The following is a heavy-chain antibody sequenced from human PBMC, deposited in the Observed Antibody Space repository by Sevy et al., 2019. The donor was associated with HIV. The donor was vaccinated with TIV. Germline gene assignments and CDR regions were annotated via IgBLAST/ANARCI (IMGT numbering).Heavy chain of an antibody. CDR2: ISRGGRII. J-gene: IGHJ4*02. CDR1: GFSFSDYY. D-gene: IGHD6-25*01. V-gene: IGHV3-11*01. Sequence: GGSLRLTCATSGFSFSDYYMSWIRQAPGKGLEWISYISRGGRIIYYADSVKGRFTISRDNTNNSLYLRMNSLRAEDTAVYYCARVRVAAADYYFDYWVQGTLVTVSS. CDR3: ARVRVAAADYYFDY.